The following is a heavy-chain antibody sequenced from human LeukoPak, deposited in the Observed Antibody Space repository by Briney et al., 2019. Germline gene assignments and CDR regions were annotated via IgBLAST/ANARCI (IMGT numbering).Heavy chain of an antibody. CDR3: ARWGSSSLDY. V-gene: IGHV3-33*01. D-gene: IGHD6-6*01. CDR1: GFTFRSYG. CDR2: IRYDGSYK. J-gene: IGHJ4*02. Sequence: PGGSLRLSSAASGFTFRSYGMQWVRQAPGKGLEWVAVIRYDGSYKYHADSVKGRFTISRDNSRNTLYLQMDSLRAEDTAVYYCARWGSSSLDYWGQGTLVTVSS.